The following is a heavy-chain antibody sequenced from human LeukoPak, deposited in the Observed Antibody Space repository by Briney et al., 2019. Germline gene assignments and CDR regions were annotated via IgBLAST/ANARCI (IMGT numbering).Heavy chain of an antibody. V-gene: IGHV1-69*05. J-gene: IGHJ4*02. Sequence: ASVKVSCKASGGTFSSYAISWVRQAPGQGLEWMGRIIPTFGTANYAQKFQGRVTITTDESTSTAYMELSSLRSEDTAVYYCARDLYDSSGYYYRYYFDYWGQGTLVTVSS. CDR2: IIPTFGTA. CDR1: GGTFSSYA. CDR3: ARDLYDSSGYYYRYYFDY. D-gene: IGHD3-22*01.